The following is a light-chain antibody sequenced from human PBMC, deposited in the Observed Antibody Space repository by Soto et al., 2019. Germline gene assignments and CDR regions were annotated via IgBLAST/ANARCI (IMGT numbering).Light chain of an antibody. CDR2: GLS. CDR3: QQYNGWPIT. V-gene: IGKV3-15*01. Sequence: EIVMTQSPATLSLSPGERATLSCRASQRITTVAWYQQKPGQAPRLLTYGLSIRAPGVPARFSVSGSGIEFTLTISSLEPEDFAVYYCQQYNGWPITFGQATRRETK. J-gene: IGKJ5*01. CDR1: QRITT.